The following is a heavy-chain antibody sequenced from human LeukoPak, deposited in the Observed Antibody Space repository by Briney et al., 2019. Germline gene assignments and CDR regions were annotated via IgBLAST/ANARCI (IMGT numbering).Heavy chain of an antibody. Sequence: SQTLSLTCTVSGGSFSSGSFYWSWIRQPAGKGLEWIGRIYTSGSTNYNPSHKSRITMSIDTSKNQFSLKLTSVTAEDTAVYYCAKDTDDVWSGYFDYWGQGTLVTVSS. CDR2: IYTSGST. D-gene: IGHD3-3*01. J-gene: IGHJ4*02. V-gene: IGHV4-61*02. CDR1: GGSFSSGSFY. CDR3: AKDTDDVWSGYFDY.